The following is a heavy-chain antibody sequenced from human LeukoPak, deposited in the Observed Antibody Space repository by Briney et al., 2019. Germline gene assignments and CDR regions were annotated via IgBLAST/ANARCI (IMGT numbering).Heavy chain of an antibody. CDR1: GFTFSSYG. Sequence: PGGSLRLSCAASGFTFSSYGMHWVRQAPGKGLEWVAFIRYDGSNKYYADSVKGRFTISRDNAKNSLDLQMNSLRAEDTAVYYCARDTLGEGEDANYAVYYFDYWGQGIPVTVSS. CDR2: IRYDGSNK. V-gene: IGHV3-30*02. D-gene: IGHD4/OR15-4a*01. J-gene: IGHJ4*02. CDR3: ARDTLGEGEDANYAVYYFDY.